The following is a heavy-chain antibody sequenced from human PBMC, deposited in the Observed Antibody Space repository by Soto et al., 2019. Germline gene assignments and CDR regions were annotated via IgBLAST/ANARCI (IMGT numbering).Heavy chain of an antibody. Sequence: QVQLVQSGAEVKKPGASVTVSCNASGYTFSDYYLHWVRQAPGQGLEWMGWINPDSGGTNYAQKFQGRVTMTRDTSINTAYMDLSRLTSDDTAVYYCARDCHILTAYDYFDLWGQGTLVTVSS. J-gene: IGHJ4*02. CDR2: INPDSGGT. D-gene: IGHD3-9*01. CDR3: ARDCHILTAYDYFDL. CDR1: GYTFSDYY. V-gene: IGHV1-2*02.